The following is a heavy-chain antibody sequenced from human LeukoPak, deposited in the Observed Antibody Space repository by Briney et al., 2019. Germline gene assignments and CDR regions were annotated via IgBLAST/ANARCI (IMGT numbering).Heavy chain of an antibody. CDR1: GFTFSRYW. CDR2: MDADGRTI. D-gene: IGHD1-1*01. CDR3: ISDLCGRDVQ. V-gene: IGHV3-74*01. Sequence: GVPLRLSCAASGFTFSRYWMHWLPQAPGKGVEWVSRMDADGRTIDYADSVKCRFTISRDNAKDKLYLQMSSLRDEDTAVYYCISDLCGRDVQWGRGTVVSVSS. J-gene: IGHJ4*02.